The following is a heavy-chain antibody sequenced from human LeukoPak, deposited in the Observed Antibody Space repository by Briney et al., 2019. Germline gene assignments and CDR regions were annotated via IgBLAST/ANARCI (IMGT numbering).Heavy chain of an antibody. D-gene: IGHD7-27*01. J-gene: IGHJ6*02. CDR2: ISYDGTNK. CDR3: AKGRATGDPDYYGMDV. V-gene: IGHV3-30*18. CDR1: GFSFSSYG. Sequence: GGSLRLSCAASGFSFSSYGMHWVRQAPGKGLEWVAAISYDGTNKYYAESVKGRFTISRDNSKNPLYLQMNSLRAEDTAMYYCAKGRATGDPDYYGMDVWGQGTTVTVSS.